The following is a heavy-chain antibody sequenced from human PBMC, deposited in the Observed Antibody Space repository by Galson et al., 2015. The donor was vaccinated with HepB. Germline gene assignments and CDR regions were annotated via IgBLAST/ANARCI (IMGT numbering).Heavy chain of an antibody. CDR2: TYWDADK. CDR1: GFSLSTSGVG. Sequence: PALVKPTQTLTLTCTFSGFSLSTSGVGVGWIRQPPGKALEWLALTYWDADKRYSPSLKSRLTITKDTSKNQVVLTMTNMDPVDTATYYCAHSFHDFWSGYGHVPRGYYYMDVWGKGTTVTVSS. J-gene: IGHJ6*03. V-gene: IGHV2-5*02. CDR3: AHSFHDFWSGYGHVPRGYYYMDV. D-gene: IGHD3-3*01.